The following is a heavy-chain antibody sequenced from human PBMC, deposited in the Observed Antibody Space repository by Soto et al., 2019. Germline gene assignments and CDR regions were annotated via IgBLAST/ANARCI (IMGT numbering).Heavy chain of an antibody. J-gene: IGHJ6*03. Sequence: GGSLRLSCAASGFTFNNYAMNWVRQAPGKGLEWVSAIIGSGSSAYYADSVKGRFTISRDNSKNTLYLQMNSLRAEDTAVYYCAKVPHYDFWSGYYYYYYMDVWGKGTTVTVSS. V-gene: IGHV3-23*01. CDR3: AKVPHYDFWSGYYYYYYMDV. CDR1: GFTFNNYA. CDR2: IIGSGSSA. D-gene: IGHD3-3*01.